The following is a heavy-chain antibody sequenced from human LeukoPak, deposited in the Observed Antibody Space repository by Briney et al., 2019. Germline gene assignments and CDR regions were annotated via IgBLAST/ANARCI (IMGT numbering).Heavy chain of an antibody. V-gene: IGHV3-7*04. CDR2: IKQDGSEK. Sequence: GGSLRLSCAASGFSFSTYWMSWVCQAPGKRLEWVANIKQDGSEKYYVDSVKGRFTISRDNAKNSLYLQMNSLRVEDTAVYYCARAWSYSTGWYNYWGQGTLVTVSS. CDR1: GFSFSTYW. D-gene: IGHD6-19*01. J-gene: IGHJ4*02. CDR3: ARAWSYSTGWYNY.